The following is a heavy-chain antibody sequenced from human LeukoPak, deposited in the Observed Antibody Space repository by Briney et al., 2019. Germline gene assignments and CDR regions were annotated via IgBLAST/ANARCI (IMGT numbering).Heavy chain of an antibody. Sequence: GESLKISCKGSGYSFTSYWIGWVRQMPGKGLEWMGIIYPGDSDTRYSPSFQGQVTISADKSISTAYLQWRTLKASDTAMYYCARVSGGYDFWSGSIGGYFDYWGQGTLVTVSS. V-gene: IGHV5-51*01. CDR1: GYSFTSYW. D-gene: IGHD3-3*01. CDR2: IYPGDSDT. J-gene: IGHJ4*02. CDR3: ARVSGGYDFWSGSIGGYFDY.